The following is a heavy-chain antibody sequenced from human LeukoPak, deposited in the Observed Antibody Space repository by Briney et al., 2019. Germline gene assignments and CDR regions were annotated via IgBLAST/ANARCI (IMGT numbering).Heavy chain of an antibody. Sequence: SDTLSLTCAVSGYSISSSNWWGWIRQPPGKGLEWIGYIYYSGSTNYNPSLKSRVTISVDTSKNQFSLKLSSVTAADTAVYYCARGKVIKFRERYFDYWGQGTLVTVSS. V-gene: IGHV4-28*03. CDR3: ARGKVIKFRERYFDY. D-gene: IGHD2-21*01. CDR1: GYSISSSNW. CDR2: IYYSGST. J-gene: IGHJ4*02.